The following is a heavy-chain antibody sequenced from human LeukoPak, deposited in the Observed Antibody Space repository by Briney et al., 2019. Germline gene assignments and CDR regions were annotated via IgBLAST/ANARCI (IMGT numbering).Heavy chain of an antibody. V-gene: IGHV4-59*01. D-gene: IGHD6-19*01. J-gene: IGHJ4*02. Sequence: PSETLSLTCTVSGGSISSYYWSWIRQPPGKGLEWIGYIYYSGSTNYNPSLESRVTISVDTSKNQFSLKLSSVTAADTAVYYCARDGSSGWYGNYYFDYWGQGTLVTVSS. CDR2: IYYSGST. CDR3: ARDGSSGWYGNYYFDY. CDR1: GGSISSYY.